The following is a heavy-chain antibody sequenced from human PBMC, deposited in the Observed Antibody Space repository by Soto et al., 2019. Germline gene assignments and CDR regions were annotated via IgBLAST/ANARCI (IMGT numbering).Heavy chain of an antibody. D-gene: IGHD2-15*01. J-gene: IGHJ6*02. Sequence: RGESLKISCKTSGYSFNTFWISWVRQVPGKGLEWMGRIDPGDSNTNYSPSFQAHVTLSVDKSIGTAYLQWSSLKASDTAIYYCARQGGYYYYGMDVWGQGTAVTVSS. CDR3: ARQGGYYYYGMDV. CDR2: IDPGDSNT. V-gene: IGHV5-10-1*01. CDR1: GYSFNTFW.